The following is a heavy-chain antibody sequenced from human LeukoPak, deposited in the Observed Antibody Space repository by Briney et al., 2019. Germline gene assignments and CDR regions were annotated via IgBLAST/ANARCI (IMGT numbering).Heavy chain of an antibody. D-gene: IGHD6-13*01. CDR2: IYYTGTT. Sequence: PSETLSLTCSVSGGSISIYYWTWIRQIPGKRLEWIGYIYYTGTTNYNPLFESRATISVDTSKNQFSLKLSSVTAADTAVYYCARGRSSWYGNWFDPWGQGTLVTVSS. J-gene: IGHJ5*02. CDR3: ARGRSSWYGNWFDP. V-gene: IGHV4-59*12. CDR1: GGSISIYY.